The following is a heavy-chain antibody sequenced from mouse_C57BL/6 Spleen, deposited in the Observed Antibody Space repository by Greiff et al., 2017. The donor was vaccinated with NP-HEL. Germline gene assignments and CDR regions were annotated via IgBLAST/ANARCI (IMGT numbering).Heavy chain of an antibody. D-gene: IGHD2-4*01. V-gene: IGHV1-81*01. CDR3: ARAGYYDYDYYAMDY. Sequence: VQLQQSGAELARPGASVKLSCKASGYTFTSYGISWVKQRTGQGLEWIGEIYPRSGNTYYNEKFKGKATLTADKSSSTAYMELRSLTSEDSAVYFCARAGYYDYDYYAMDYWGQGTSVTVSS. CDR1: GYTFTSYG. J-gene: IGHJ4*01. CDR2: IYPRSGNT.